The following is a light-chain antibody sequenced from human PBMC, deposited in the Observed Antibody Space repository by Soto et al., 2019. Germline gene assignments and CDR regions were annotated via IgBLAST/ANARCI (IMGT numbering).Light chain of an antibody. V-gene: IGKV4-1*01. Sequence: DIVLTQSPDSLAVSLGERATINCKSSQSVLYSSNNKNYLAWYQQKPGQPPKLLIYWASTRESGVPDRFSGSGSGTDFTLTISSLQAEDVAVYYCQQYYNIQGTFGQGTKVEIK. J-gene: IGKJ1*01. CDR2: WAS. CDR1: QSVLYSSNNKNY. CDR3: QQYYNIQGT.